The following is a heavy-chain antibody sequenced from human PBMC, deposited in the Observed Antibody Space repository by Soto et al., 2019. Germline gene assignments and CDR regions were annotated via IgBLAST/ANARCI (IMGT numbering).Heavy chain of an antibody. V-gene: IGHV3-23*01. Sequence: EVQLLESGGGLVQPGGSLRLSCAASGFTFSSYAMSWVRQAPGKGLEWVSAISGSGGGTYYADSVKGRFTISRDNSKNTLYLQMNSLRAEDTAVYYCAKIQRVVVVAATDYWGQGTLVTVSS. J-gene: IGHJ4*02. D-gene: IGHD2-15*01. CDR2: ISGSGGGT. CDR1: GFTFSSYA. CDR3: AKIQRVVVVAATDY.